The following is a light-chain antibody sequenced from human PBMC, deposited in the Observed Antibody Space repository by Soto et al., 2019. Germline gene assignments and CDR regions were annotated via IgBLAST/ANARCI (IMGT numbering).Light chain of an antibody. Sequence: QSALTQPASVSGSPGQSITISCTGTSSDVGGYNSVSWYQQHPGKAPKLILYDVTDRPSGVSYRFSGSKSGNTASLTISGLQAADGADYFCSSFTCSMTNVFGSGTKVTVL. CDR1: SSDVGGYNS. V-gene: IGLV2-14*01. CDR2: DVT. CDR3: SSFTCSMTNV. J-gene: IGLJ1*01.